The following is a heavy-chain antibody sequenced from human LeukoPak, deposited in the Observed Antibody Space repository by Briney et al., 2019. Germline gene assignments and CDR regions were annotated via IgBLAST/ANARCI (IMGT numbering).Heavy chain of an antibody. CDR1: GYTFTSYY. J-gene: IGHJ4*02. V-gene: IGHV1-46*01. D-gene: IGHD6-19*01. CDR2: INPSGGST. Sequence: ASVKVSCKAAGYTFTSYYMHCVRQAPGQGLEWMGIINPSGGSTSYAQKFQGRVTMTRDTSTSTVYMELSSLRSEDTAVYYCASSGDGYSSGWDTKKLFDYWGQGTLVTVSS. CDR3: ASSGDGYSSGWDTKKLFDY.